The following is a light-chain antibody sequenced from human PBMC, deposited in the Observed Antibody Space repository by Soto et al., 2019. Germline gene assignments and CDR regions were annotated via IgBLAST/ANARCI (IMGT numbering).Light chain of an antibody. V-gene: IGKV3D-20*02. CDR3: QQRNNWPFT. CDR2: GTS. J-gene: IGKJ3*01. CDR1: QSGSRKY. Sequence: IVLTQSPGTVSLSPGERATLSCRATQSGSRKYLAWYKQKPGQAPRXLIYGTSTRDTGVPDRFSGSGAGTEFTLTISRLEPEDLGVDYCQQRNNWPFTFGPGTKVDIK.